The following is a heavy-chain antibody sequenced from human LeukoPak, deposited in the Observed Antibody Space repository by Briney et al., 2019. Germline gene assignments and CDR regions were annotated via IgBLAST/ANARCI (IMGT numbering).Heavy chain of an antibody. Sequence: SVKVSCKASGGTFSSYAISWVRQAPGQGLEWLGGIIPIFGTANYAQKFQGRVTITADESTSTAYMELSSLRSEDTAVYYCARDDCSGGSCYPGEGYYYYYYGMDVWGQGTTVTVSS. CDR3: ARDDCSGGSCYPGEGYYYYYYGMDV. D-gene: IGHD2-15*01. V-gene: IGHV1-69*13. CDR2: IIPIFGTA. CDR1: GGTFSSYA. J-gene: IGHJ6*02.